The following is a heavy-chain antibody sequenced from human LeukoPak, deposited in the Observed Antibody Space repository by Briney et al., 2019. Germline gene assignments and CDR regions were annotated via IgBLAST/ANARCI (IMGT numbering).Heavy chain of an antibody. Sequence: GGPLRLSCATSGFTFSSYWMHWVRQAPGKGLVWVSGISGDGSNIIYEDSVKGRFTISRDNSKNTLYLQMNSLRAEDTAVYYCARDRPMTQWLRRVPADLPVGVFDYWGQGTLVTVSS. J-gene: IGHJ4*02. CDR2: ISGDGSNI. CDR1: GFTFSSYW. V-gene: IGHV3-74*01. CDR3: ARDRPMTQWLRRVPADLPVGVFDY. D-gene: IGHD6-19*01.